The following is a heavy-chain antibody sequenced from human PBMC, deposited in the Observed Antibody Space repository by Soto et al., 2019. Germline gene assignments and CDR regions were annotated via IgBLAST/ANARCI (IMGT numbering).Heavy chain of an antibody. CDR2: IYPSDSDT. CDR3: ARGGVSTRTFDY. CDR1: GYNFAGYW. D-gene: IGHD3-3*01. J-gene: IGHJ4*02. V-gene: IGHV5-51*01. Sequence: GESLKISCKGSGYNFAGYWIAWVRQMPGKGLELMGIIYPSDSDTRDRPSFQGQVTISADKSISSAYLQWSSPRASDTAMYYCARGGVSTRTFDYWGQGTPVTVSS.